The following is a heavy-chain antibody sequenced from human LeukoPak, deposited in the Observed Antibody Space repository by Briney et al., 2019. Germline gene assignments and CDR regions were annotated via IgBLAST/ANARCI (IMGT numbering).Heavy chain of an antibody. V-gene: IGHV3-53*01. J-gene: IGHJ4*02. D-gene: IGHD3/OR15-3a*01. Sequence: GGSLRLSCAVSGPSVSSNFMTWVRQAPGKGLEWVSLILGETTTTYADSVEGRFTISRGNSKNTLYLQMNRLRAEDTAVYYCVRDKGLRPTERFDSWGQGTLVTVSS. CDR1: GPSVSSNF. CDR2: ILGETTT. CDR3: VRDKGLRPTERFDS.